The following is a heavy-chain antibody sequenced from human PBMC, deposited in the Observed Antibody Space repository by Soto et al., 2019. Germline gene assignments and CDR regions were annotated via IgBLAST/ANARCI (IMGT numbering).Heavy chain of an antibody. J-gene: IGHJ4*02. V-gene: IGHV4-61*01. CDR3: ARDPGTAMGLGYFDY. D-gene: IGHD5-18*01. Sequence: SETLSLTCPVSGGSVSSGSYYWSWIRQPPGKGLEWIGYIYYSGSTNYNPSPKSRVTISVDTSKNQFSLKLSSVTAADTAVYYCARDPGTAMGLGYFDYWGQGTLVTVSS. CDR1: GGSVSSGSYY. CDR2: IYYSGST.